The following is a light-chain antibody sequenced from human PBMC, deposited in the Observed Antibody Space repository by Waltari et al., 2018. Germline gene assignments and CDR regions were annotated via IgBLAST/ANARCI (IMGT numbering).Light chain of an antibody. Sequence: HSVLTQPPSVSGAPGQRVTISCTGSGSNIGAGYDVHWYQQLPRAAPNRLIYGSTPRPLGVPDRFFGSTSGTSASLTITGLQAEDEADYYCQSYDTSLSVVFGGGTKLTVL. CDR1: GSNIGAGYD. CDR2: GST. J-gene: IGLJ3*02. V-gene: IGLV1-40*01. CDR3: QSYDTSLSVV.